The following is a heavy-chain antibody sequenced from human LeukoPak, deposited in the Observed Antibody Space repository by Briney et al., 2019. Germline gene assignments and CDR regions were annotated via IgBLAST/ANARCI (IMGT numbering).Heavy chain of an antibody. J-gene: IGHJ6*02. CDR2: IYYSGST. Sequence: KASETLSLTCTVSGGSISRSSYHWGWIRQPPGKGLEWIGSIYYSGSTYYNPSLKSRVTVSVDTSKNQFSLKLSSVTAADTAVYYCARLNYYYGMDVWGQGTTVTVSS. CDR1: GGSISRSSYH. CDR3: ARLNYYYGMDV. V-gene: IGHV4-39*01.